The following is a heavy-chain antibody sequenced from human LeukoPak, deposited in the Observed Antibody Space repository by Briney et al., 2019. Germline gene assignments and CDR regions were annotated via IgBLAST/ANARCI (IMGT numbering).Heavy chain of an antibody. CDR2: IYWDDDK. Sequence: SGATXXXPPQTLTLTCTFSGFSLRTRGGGVXGIRQPQGKALEWLSLIYWDDDKRYSPTLKSRLTITKDNSKNQVGRTMTKMDPVDTATYYCAHRVAYSSGYYSYWGQGTLVTVSS. CDR1: GFSLRTRGGG. CDR3: AHRVAYSSGYYSY. D-gene: IGHD3-22*01. V-gene: IGHV2-5*02. J-gene: IGHJ4*02.